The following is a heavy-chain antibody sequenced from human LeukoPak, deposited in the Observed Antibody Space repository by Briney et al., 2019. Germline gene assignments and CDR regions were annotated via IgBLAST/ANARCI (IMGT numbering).Heavy chain of an antibody. CDR1: GFTFSSYW. CDR2: ISGSGGST. D-gene: IGHD3-9*01. V-gene: IGHV3-23*01. J-gene: IGHJ4*02. CDR3: AKSQLRYFDWSSLFDY. Sequence: GGSLRLSCAASGFTFSSYWMSWVRQAPGKGLEWVSAISGSGGSTYYADSVKGRFTISRDNSKNTLYLQMNSLRAEDTAVYYCAKSQLRYFDWSSLFDYWGQGTLVTVSS.